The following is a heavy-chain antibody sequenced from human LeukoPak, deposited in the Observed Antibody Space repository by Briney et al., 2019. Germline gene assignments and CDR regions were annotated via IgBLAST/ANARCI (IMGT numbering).Heavy chain of an antibody. V-gene: IGHV3-48*04. Sequence: GGSLRLSCAASGFTFSSYSMNWVRQAPGKGLEWVSYISSSSSTIYYTDSVKGRFTISRDNAKNSLYLQMNSLRAEDTAVYYCARDHSGGYYEAYDYWGQGTLVTVSS. CDR3: ARDHSGGYYEAYDY. D-gene: IGHD1-26*01. J-gene: IGHJ4*02. CDR1: GFTFSSYS. CDR2: ISSSSSTI.